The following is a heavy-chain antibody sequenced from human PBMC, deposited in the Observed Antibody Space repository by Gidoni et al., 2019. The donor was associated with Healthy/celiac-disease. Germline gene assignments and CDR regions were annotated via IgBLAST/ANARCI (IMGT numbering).Heavy chain of an antibody. CDR3: AKEGYSGYDFETYFDY. D-gene: IGHD5-12*01. V-gene: IGHV3-23*01. CDR1: GFTFSRYA. J-gene: IGHJ4*02. CDR2: ISGSGGST. Sequence: EVQLLESGGGLVQPGGSLRLSCAASGFTFSRYAMSWVRQAPGKGLEWVSAISGSGGSTYYADSVKGRFTISRDNSKNTLYLQMNSLRAEDTAVYYCAKEGYSGYDFETYFDYWGQGTLVTVSS.